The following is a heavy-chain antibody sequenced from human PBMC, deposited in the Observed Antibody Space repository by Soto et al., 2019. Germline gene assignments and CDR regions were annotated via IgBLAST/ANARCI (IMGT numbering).Heavy chain of an antibody. Sequence: RASVKVSCKASGYTFTGYYMHWVRQAPGQGLEWMGWINPNSGGTNYAQKFQGRVTMTRDTSISTAYMELSRLRSDDTAVYYCARDQLLWFGDLGYGMDVWGQGTTVTVSS. CDR3: ARDQLLWFGDLGYGMDV. CDR2: INPNSGGT. J-gene: IGHJ6*02. V-gene: IGHV1-2*02. CDR1: GYTFTGYY. D-gene: IGHD3-10*01.